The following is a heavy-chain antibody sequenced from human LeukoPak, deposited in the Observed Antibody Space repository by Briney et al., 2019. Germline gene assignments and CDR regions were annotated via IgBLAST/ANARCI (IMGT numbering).Heavy chain of an antibody. V-gene: IGHV5-51*01. Sequence: GESLKISCKGSGYTFNTYLIVWVRQMPGKGLEWMGTIYPGDSDTRYSPSFQGQVTISADKSITTAYLQWSSLKASDTAVYYCARRAYCGGDCTRAYYSYYAMDVWGQGTTVTASS. CDR3: ARRAYCGGDCTRAYYSYYAMDV. CDR2: IYPGDSDT. CDR1: GYTFNTYL. J-gene: IGHJ6*02. D-gene: IGHD2-21*02.